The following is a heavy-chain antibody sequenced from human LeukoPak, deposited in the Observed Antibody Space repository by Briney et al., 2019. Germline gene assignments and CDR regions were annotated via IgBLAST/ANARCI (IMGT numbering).Heavy chain of an antibody. Sequence: PGGSPRLSCAASGFTFSSYAMSWVRQAPGKGLEWVSAISGSGGSTYYADSVKGRFTISRDNSKNTLYLQMNSLRAEDTAVYYCAKELGYCSGGSCYSPGYYLDYWGQGTLVTVSS. CDR3: AKELGYCSGGSCYSPGYYLDY. J-gene: IGHJ4*02. CDR1: GFTFSSYA. V-gene: IGHV3-23*01. D-gene: IGHD2-15*01. CDR2: ISGSGGST.